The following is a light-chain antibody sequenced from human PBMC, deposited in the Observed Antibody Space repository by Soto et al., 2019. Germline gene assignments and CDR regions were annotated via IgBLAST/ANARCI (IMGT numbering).Light chain of an antibody. J-gene: IGKJ1*01. CDR1: QGILTY. V-gene: IGKV1-27*01. CDR2: AAS. CDR3: QKYDSAPWT. Sequence: DLQITHSPSYLSASVGDRVTITCRASQGILTYLAWYQQKPGQVPELLIQAASTLQPGVPSRFSGSGSGTEFTLTINSLQPEDVATYYCQKYDSAPWTFGQGTKVDIK.